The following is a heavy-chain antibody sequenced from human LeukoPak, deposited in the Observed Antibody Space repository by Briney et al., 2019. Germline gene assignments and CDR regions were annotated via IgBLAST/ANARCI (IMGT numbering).Heavy chain of an antibody. CDR2: MNPNSGNT. CDR1: GYTFTSYD. V-gene: IGHV1-8*01. D-gene: IGHD3-3*01. CDR3: ARGPRVFGVVLSSHWFFDV. J-gene: IGHJ2*01. Sequence: ASVKVSCKASGYTFTSYDTNWVRQATGQGLEWMGWMNPNSGNTGYAQKFQGRVTMTRNTSISTAYMELSSLRSEDTAVYYCARGPRVFGVVLSSHWFFDVWGRGTLVTVSS.